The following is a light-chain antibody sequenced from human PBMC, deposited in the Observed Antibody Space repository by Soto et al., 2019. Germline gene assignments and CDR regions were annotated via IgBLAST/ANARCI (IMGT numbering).Light chain of an antibody. J-gene: IGLJ1*01. CDR1: SSDVGAYNY. CDR2: EVS. Sequence: QSVLTQPASVSGSPGQSITISCTGTSSDVGAYNYVSWYQQHPGKAPKLVIFEVSNRPSGVSTAFSGSKSGNTASLTISGLQAEDEADYYCSSYTSSSTFVFGTGTKLTVL. V-gene: IGLV2-14*01. CDR3: SSYTSSSTFV.